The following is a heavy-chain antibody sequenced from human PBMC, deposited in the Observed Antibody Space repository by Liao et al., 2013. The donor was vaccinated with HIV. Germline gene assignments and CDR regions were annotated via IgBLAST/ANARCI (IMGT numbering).Heavy chain of an antibody. CDR1: GGSISSYY. CDR2: IYTSGST. J-gene: IGHJ6*03. CDR3: ARSPGIYCSSTSCADYYHMDV. V-gene: IGHV4-4*07. D-gene: IGHD2-2*01. Sequence: QVQLQESGPGLVKPSETLSLICTVSGGSISSYYWSWIRQPAGKGLEWIGRIYTSGSTNYNPSLKSRVTMSVDTSKNQFSLKLSSVTAADTAVYYCARSPGIYCSSTSCADYYHMDVWGKGTTVTVSS.